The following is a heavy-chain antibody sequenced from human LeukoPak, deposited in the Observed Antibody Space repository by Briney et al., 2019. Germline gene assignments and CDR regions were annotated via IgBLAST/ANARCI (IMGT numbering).Heavy chain of an antibody. J-gene: IGHJ5*02. D-gene: IGHD3-3*01. V-gene: IGHV4-34*01. CDR3: AKPFYRSGTGGFPS. Sequence: SETLSLTCGVSGGSFGSYFWSWIRQAPGKGLEWVGEVDQSGNTNYNPSLKSRVTMSLDTSKNQFSLNLSSVTAADTAVYYCAKPFYRSGTGGFPSWGLGSLVIVSS. CDR2: VDQSGNT. CDR1: GGSFGSYF.